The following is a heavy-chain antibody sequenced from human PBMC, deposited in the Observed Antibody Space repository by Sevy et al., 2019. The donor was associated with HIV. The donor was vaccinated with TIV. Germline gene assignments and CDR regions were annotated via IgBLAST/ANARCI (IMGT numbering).Heavy chain of an antibody. J-gene: IGHJ5*02. CDR1: GDSISSSDYS. Sequence: SDTLSLTCTVSGDSISSSDYSWSWIRQPPGKGLEWIGNIYHTGSTYYNPSLNSRVTISLDKSKNLFSLKLSSVAAADTAVYYCARVREWLNWFDPWGQGALVTVSS. CDR3: ARVREWLNWFDP. V-gene: IGHV4-30-2*01. CDR2: IYHTGST. D-gene: IGHD3-3*01.